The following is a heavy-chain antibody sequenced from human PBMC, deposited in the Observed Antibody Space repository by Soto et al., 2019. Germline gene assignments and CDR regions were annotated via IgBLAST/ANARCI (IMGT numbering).Heavy chain of an antibody. CDR1: GGSISSGGYY. CDR3: AREGYSGYDYSSFYGMDV. Sequence: PSETLSLTCTVSGGSISSGGYYWSWIRQHPGKGLEWIGYIYYSGSTYYNPSLKSRVTISVDTSKNQFSLKLSSVTAADTAVYYCAREGYSGYDYSSFYGMDVWGQGTTVTVSS. CDR2: IYYSGST. D-gene: IGHD5-12*01. V-gene: IGHV4-31*03. J-gene: IGHJ6*02.